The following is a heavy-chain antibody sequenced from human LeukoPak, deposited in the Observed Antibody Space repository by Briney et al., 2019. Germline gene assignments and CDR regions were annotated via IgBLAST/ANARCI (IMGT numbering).Heavy chain of an antibody. CDR3: AREIVEGLIAAAGTKDY. Sequence: GASVKVSCKASGYTFTGYYMHWVRQAPGQGLEWMGWINPNSGGTNYAQKFQGRVNMTRDTSISTAYMELSRLRSDDTAVYYCAREIVEGLIAAAGTKDYWGQGTLVTVSS. V-gene: IGHV1-2*02. D-gene: IGHD6-13*01. CDR1: GYTFTGYY. CDR2: INPNSGGT. J-gene: IGHJ4*02.